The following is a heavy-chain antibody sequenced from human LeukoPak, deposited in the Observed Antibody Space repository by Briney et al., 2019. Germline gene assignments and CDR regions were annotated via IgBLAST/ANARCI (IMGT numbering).Heavy chain of an antibody. CDR2: INPSGGST. CDR3: ARASRGRITGTTGWFDP. CDR1: GYTFTSYY. J-gene: IGHJ5*02. D-gene: IGHD1-7*01. Sequence: ASVNVSFKASGYTFTSYYMHWVRQAPGQGLEWMGIINPSGGSTSYAQKFQGRVTMTRDMSTSTVYMELSSLRSEDTAVYYCARASRGRITGTTGWFDPWGQGTLVTVSS. V-gene: IGHV1-46*01.